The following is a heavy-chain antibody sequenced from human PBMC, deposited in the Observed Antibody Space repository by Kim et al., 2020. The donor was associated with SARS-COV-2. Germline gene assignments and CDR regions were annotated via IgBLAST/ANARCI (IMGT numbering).Heavy chain of an antibody. D-gene: IGHD6-13*01. Sequence: NYNPSLKSRVTISVDTSKNQFSLKLSSVTAADKAVYYCARGHSSNWYFDSWGQGTLVTVSS. V-gene: IGHV4-59*09. J-gene: IGHJ4*02. CDR3: ARGHSSNWYFDS.